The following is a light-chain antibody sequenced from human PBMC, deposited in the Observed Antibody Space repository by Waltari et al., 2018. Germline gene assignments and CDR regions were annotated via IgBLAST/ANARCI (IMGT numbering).Light chain of an antibody. J-gene: IGKJ1*01. Sequence: DIQMTQAPSSLSASVGDRVTITCRASQSISSYLSLYYQKAGKAPKHLIYGASSLQSGVPSRFSGSGSGTDFTLTISSLQPEDSATYYCQQTYSTPRTFGQGTKVEIK. V-gene: IGKV1-39*01. CDR2: GAS. CDR1: QSISSY. CDR3: QQTYSTPRT.